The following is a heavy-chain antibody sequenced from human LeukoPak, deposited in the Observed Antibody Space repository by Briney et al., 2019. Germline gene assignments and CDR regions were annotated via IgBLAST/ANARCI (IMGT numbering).Heavy chain of an antibody. J-gene: IGHJ4*02. V-gene: IGHV1-69*13. CDR1: GGTFSSYA. D-gene: IGHD5-12*01. CDR2: IIPIFGTA. CDR3: ARESGYDLGIDY. Sequence: ASVKVSCKASGGTFSSYAISWVRQAPGQGLEWMGGIIPIFGTANYAQKFQGRVTITADESTSTAYMELSSLRSEDTAVYYCARESGYDLGIDYWGQGTLVTVSS.